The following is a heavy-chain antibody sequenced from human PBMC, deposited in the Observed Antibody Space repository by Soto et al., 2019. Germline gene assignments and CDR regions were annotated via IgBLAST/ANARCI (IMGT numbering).Heavy chain of an antibody. CDR1: GGSISSYY. D-gene: IGHD3-10*01. Sequence: PSETLSLTCTVSGGSISSYYWSWIRQPPGKGLEWIGYVYYSGSTNYNPSLKSRVTISVDTSKNQFSLKLSSVTAADTAVYYCARAAITMVRGTGMDVWGQGTTGTVSS. CDR2: VYYSGST. J-gene: IGHJ6*02. V-gene: IGHV4-59*01. CDR3: ARAAITMVRGTGMDV.